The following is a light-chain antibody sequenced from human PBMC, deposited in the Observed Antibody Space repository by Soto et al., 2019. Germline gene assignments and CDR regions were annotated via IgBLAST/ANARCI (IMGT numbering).Light chain of an antibody. V-gene: IGLV1-36*01. CDR3: PGLYDSLNAYV. CDR1: NSNIGKTE. Sequence: QSVVTQPPSVSEAPRQRVTISCSGSNSNIGKTEVTWYQQVPGKAPKVLMYYDDMRPSGVSDRFSGSKSGTSASLAISVLQSEDEAHYFCPGLYDSLNAYVFGTWTKLTVL. J-gene: IGLJ1*01. CDR2: YDD.